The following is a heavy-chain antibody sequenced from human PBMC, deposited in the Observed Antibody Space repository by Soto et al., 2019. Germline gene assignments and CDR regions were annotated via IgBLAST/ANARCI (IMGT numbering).Heavy chain of an antibody. CDR2: ISSSSSYI. J-gene: IGHJ4*02. Sequence: GGSLRLSCAASGFTFSSYSMNRVRQAPGKGLEWVSSISSSSSYIYYADSVKGRFTISRDNAKNSLYLQMNSLRAEDTAVYYCARDARGYDGVNSFDYWGQGTLVTVSS. CDR3: ARDARGYDGVNSFDY. D-gene: IGHD5-12*01. CDR1: GFTFSSYS. V-gene: IGHV3-21*01.